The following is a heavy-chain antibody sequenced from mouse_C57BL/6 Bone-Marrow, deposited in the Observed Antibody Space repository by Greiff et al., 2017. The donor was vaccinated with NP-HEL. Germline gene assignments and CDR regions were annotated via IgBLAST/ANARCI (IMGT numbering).Heavy chain of an antibody. D-gene: IGHD1-1*01. CDR2: IYPRSGNT. CDR1: GYTFTSYG. Sequence: QVQLKESGAELARPGASVKLSCKASGYTFTSYGISWVKQRTGQGLEWIGEIYPRSGNTYYNEKFKGKATLTADKSSSTAYMELRSLTSDDSAVYFCARRYLGYFDVWGTGTTVTVAS. J-gene: IGHJ1*03. V-gene: IGHV1-81*01. CDR3: ARRYLGYFDV.